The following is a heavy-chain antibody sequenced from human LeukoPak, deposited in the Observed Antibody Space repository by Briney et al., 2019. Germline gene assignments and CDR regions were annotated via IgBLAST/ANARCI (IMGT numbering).Heavy chain of an antibody. V-gene: IGHV4-4*09. Sequence: NPSETLSLTCTVSGVSSSSFYWSWIRQPPGKGLEWIGYIYTSGRTNYNPSLKSRVTISADTSKNQFSLKLSSVTGADSAVYYCAGSSGSYRYYFDHWGQGTLVTVSS. CDR3: AGSSGSYRYYFDH. CDR2: IYTSGRT. CDR1: GVSSSSFY. D-gene: IGHD1-26*01. J-gene: IGHJ4*02.